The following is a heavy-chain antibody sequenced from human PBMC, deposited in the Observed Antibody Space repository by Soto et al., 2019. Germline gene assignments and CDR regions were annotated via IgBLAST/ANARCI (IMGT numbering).Heavy chain of an antibody. V-gene: IGHV3-30*04. CDR1: GFTFHSHA. CDR2: TSYDGSDK. CDR3: ARDLASGYYYYGIDV. Sequence: QVHLVESGGGVVQPGRSLRLSCAASGFTFHSHAMHWVRQAPGKGLEWVAVTSYDGSDKYYADSVKGRFTISRDNSENTLYLQMNSLSAEDTTVYFCARDLASGYYYYGIDVWGQGTTVTVSS. J-gene: IGHJ6*02. D-gene: IGHD3-3*02.